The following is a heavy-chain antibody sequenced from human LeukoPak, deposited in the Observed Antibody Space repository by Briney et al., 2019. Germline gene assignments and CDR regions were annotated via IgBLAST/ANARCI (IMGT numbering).Heavy chain of an antibody. CDR1: GFTFSSYG. D-gene: IGHD3-22*01. J-gene: IGHJ3*01. CDR3: AKDGDYYDSSGSFISP. V-gene: IGHV3-30*02. Sequence: AGGSLRLSCAASGFTFSSYGMHWVRQAPGKGLEWVAFIRYDGSNKYYADSVKGRFTISRDNSKNTLYLQMNSLRAEDTAVYYCAKDGDYYDSSGSFISPWGQGTMVTVSS. CDR2: IRYDGSNK.